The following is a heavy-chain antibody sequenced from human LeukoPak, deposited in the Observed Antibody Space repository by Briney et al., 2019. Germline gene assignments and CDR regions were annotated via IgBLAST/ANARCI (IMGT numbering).Heavy chain of an antibody. CDR3: AREEGYCSGTSCSATFDY. J-gene: IGHJ4*02. Sequence: ASVKVSCKASGYTFTGYYMHWVRQAPGQGLEWMGWINPNSGGTNYAQKFQGRVTMTRDTSISTAYVELSRLRSDDTAVYYCAREEGYCSGTSCSATFDYWGQGTLVTVSS. CDR1: GYTFTGYY. CDR2: INPNSGGT. V-gene: IGHV1-2*02. D-gene: IGHD2-2*01.